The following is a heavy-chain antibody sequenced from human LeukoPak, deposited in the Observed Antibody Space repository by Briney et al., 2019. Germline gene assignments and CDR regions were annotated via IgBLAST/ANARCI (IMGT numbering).Heavy chain of an antibody. V-gene: IGHV1-69*13. Sequence: ASVKVSCKASGGTFSSYAISWVRQAPGQGLEWMGGIIPIFGTANYAQKFQGRVTITADESTSTAYMELSSLRSEDTAVYYCARDPDTAMGGAAFDIWGQGTIVTVSS. CDR1: GGTFSSYA. CDR2: IIPIFGTA. J-gene: IGHJ3*02. CDR3: ARDPDTAMGGAAFDI. D-gene: IGHD5-18*01.